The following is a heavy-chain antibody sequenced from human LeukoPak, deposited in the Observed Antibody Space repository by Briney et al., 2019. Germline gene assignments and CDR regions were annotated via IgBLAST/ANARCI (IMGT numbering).Heavy chain of an antibody. J-gene: IGHJ4*02. CDR3: ARHYGGNVDY. Sequence: SETLSLTCAVYGGSFSGYYWSWIRQPPGKGLEWIGEINHSGSTNYNPSLKSRVTISVDTSKNQFSLKLSSVTAADTAVYYCARHYGGNVDYWGQGTLVTVSS. D-gene: IGHD4-23*01. V-gene: IGHV4-34*01. CDR2: INHSGST. CDR1: GGSFSGYY.